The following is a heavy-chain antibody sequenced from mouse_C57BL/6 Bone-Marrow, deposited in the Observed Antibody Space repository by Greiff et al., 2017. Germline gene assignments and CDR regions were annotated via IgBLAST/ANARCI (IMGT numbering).Heavy chain of an antibody. Sequence: VQGVESGAELVKPGASVKMSCKASGYTFTTYPIEWMKQNHGKSLEWIGNFHPYNDDTKYNEKFKGKDTLTVEKSSNTVYLELSRLTSDDSAVYDCARSSTFFYYFDYWGQGTTLTVSS. CDR2: FHPYNDDT. CDR1: GYTFTTYP. CDR3: ARSSTFFYYFDY. D-gene: IGHD5-1*01. V-gene: IGHV1-47*01. J-gene: IGHJ2*01.